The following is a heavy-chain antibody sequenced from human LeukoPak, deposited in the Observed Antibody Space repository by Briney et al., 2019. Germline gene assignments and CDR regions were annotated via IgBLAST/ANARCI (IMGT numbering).Heavy chain of an antibody. V-gene: IGHV4-39*01. CDR2: IYHSGTT. Sequence: SETLSLTCTVSGGSISGSSYYWGWIRQPPGKGPEWIGSIYHSGTTYYNPSLKSRVTISVDTSKNQFSLKLSSVTAADTAVFYCARHGYSSGNYYFDYWGQGTLVSVSS. J-gene: IGHJ4*02. CDR1: GGSISGSSYY. CDR3: ARHGYSSGNYYFDY. D-gene: IGHD6-19*01.